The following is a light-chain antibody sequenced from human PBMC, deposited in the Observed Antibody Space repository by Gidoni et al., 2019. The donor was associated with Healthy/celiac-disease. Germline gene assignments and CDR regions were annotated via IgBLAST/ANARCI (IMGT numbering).Light chain of an antibody. V-gene: IGKV4-1*01. CDR2: WAS. CDR1: QSVLYSSNTKNY. CDR3: QQYDSTPLT. Sequence: DLVMTQSPVSLAVPLGERATINCKSSQSVLYSSNTKNYLAWYQQKPGQPPKLLIYWASTRESGVPDRFSGSGSGTDFTLTISSLQAEDVAVYYCQQYDSTPLTFGGGTKVEIK. J-gene: IGKJ4*01.